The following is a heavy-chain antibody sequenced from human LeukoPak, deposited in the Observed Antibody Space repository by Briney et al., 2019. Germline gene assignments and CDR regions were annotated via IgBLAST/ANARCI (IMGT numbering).Heavy chain of an antibody. D-gene: IGHD2-8*02. CDR3: ARGRYCSATTCSGGDAFDI. Sequence: PSETLSLTCTVSGTSVSSYYWSWIRQPAGRGLEWIGRIYTRGSTNYNPSLQSRVSMSVDSSKSQFSLRLTSVTAADTAIYYCARGRYCSATTCSGGDAFDIWGQGTVVTVPS. CDR1: GTSVSSYY. J-gene: IGHJ3*02. V-gene: IGHV4-4*07. CDR2: IYTRGST.